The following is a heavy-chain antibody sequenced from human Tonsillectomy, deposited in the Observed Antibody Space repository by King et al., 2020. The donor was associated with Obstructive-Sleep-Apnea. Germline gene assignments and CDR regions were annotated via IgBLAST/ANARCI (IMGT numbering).Heavy chain of an antibody. CDR3: ARSDEYGDDAFDI. V-gene: IGHV4-34*01. Sequence: VQLQQWGAGLLKPSETLSLTCAVYGGSFSGYYGTWIRQPPGKGLEWIGEINHSGSTNYNPSLKSRLTISVDTSKNQFSLKLSSVTAADTAVYYCARSDEYGDDAFDIWGQGTMVTVSS. CDR1: GGSFSGYY. D-gene: IGHD4-17*01. J-gene: IGHJ3*02. CDR2: INHSGST.